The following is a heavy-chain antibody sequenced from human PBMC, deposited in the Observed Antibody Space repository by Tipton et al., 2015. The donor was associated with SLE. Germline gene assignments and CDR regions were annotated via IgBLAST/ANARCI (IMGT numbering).Heavy chain of an antibody. CDR3: ARERDGAFDI. Sequence: SLRLSCAASGFTFSSFWMHWVRHAPGKGLVWVSRINSDGSSTSYADSVKGRFTISRDNAKSTLYLQINSLRAEDTAVYYCARERDGAFDIWGQGTMVTVSS. CDR2: INSDGSST. CDR1: GFTFSSFW. D-gene: IGHD5-24*01. V-gene: IGHV3-74*01. J-gene: IGHJ3*02.